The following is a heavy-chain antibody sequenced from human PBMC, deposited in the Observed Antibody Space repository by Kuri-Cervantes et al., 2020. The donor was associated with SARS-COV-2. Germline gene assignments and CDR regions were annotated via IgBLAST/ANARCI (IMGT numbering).Heavy chain of an antibody. J-gene: IGHJ4*02. CDR2: INPDGSYT. D-gene: IGHD1-1*01. V-gene: IGHV3-74*01. CDR3: VRDGDHWNFDY. CDR1: GFTFSSYA. Sequence: GESPKISCAASGFTFSSYAMSWVRQAPGKGLVWVSRINPDGSYTNNADSVKGRFTLSRDNAKNMLFLQMNSLRAEDTAVYYCVRDGDHWNFDYWGQGTLVTVSS.